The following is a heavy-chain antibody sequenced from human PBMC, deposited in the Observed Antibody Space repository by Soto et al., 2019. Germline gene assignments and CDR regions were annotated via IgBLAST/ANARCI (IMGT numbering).Heavy chain of an antibody. CDR3: AKEYYYDSSGYYYFDY. D-gene: IGHD3-22*01. J-gene: IGHJ4*02. Sequence: SVKVSCTASGGTFSIYAISWVRQAPGQGLEWMGGIIPIFGTANYAQKFQGRVTITADESTSTAYMELSSLRSEDTAVYYCAKEYYYDSSGYYYFDYWGQGTLVTVSS. V-gene: IGHV1-69*13. CDR1: GGTFSIYA. CDR2: IIPIFGTA.